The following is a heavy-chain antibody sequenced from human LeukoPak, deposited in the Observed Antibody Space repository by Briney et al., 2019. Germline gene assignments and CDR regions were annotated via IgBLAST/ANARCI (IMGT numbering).Heavy chain of an antibody. CDR1: GFTFNTFN. J-gene: IGHJ4*02. Sequence: TGGSLRLSCAPSGFTFNTFNMYWFRQAPGKGLEWVSSINSGGDYKYYADSVKGRFTTSRDNAKNSLSLQLSSLRVEDTAIYYCARGHYDVLASSYKWTPDYWGQGTLVTVSS. D-gene: IGHD3-9*01. V-gene: IGHV3-21*01. CDR3: ARGHYDVLASSYKWTPDY. CDR2: INSGGDYK.